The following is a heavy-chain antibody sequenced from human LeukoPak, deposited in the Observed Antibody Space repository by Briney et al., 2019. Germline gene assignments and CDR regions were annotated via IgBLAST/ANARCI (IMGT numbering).Heavy chain of an antibody. CDR2: ISSSGSTI. CDR1: GFTFSSYE. D-gene: IGHD2-8*02. Sequence: TGGSLRLSCAASGFTFSSYEINWVRQAPGKGPEWLSYISSSGSTIYYADSVKGRFTISRDNAKNSLYLQMNSLRAEDTAVYYCARDGGTAHYNYYGMDVWGQGTTVTVSS. V-gene: IGHV3-48*03. CDR3: ARDGGTAHYNYYGMDV. J-gene: IGHJ6*02.